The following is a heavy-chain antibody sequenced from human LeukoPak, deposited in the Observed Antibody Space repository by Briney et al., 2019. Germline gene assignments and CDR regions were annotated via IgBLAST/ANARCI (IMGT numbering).Heavy chain of an antibody. CDR1: GYSFTSYW. J-gene: IGHJ6*02. CDR3: ARQHRGENYNHYGMDV. CDR2: IYPGDSDT. Sequence: GESLKISCKGSGYSFTSYWIGWVRQMPGKGLEWMGIIYPGDSDTRYSPSVQGQVTISADKSISTAYLQWSSLKAPDTAMYYCARQHRGENYNHYGMDVWGQGTTVTVSS. D-gene: IGHD1-7*01. V-gene: IGHV5-51*01.